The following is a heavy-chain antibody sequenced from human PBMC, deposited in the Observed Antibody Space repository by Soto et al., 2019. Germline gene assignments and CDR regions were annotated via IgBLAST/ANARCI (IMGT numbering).Heavy chain of an antibody. CDR2: ISGSGGST. V-gene: IGHV3-23*01. J-gene: IGHJ4*02. CDR3: AKEGYCSGGTCLGFDY. CDR1: GFTFSSYA. Sequence: GGSLRLSCAASGFTFSSYAMSWVRQAPGKGLEWVSAISGSGGSTYYADSVKGRFTISRDNSKNTLYVQMNSLRAEDTAVYYCAKEGYCSGGTCLGFDYWGQGTLVTVSS. D-gene: IGHD2-15*01.